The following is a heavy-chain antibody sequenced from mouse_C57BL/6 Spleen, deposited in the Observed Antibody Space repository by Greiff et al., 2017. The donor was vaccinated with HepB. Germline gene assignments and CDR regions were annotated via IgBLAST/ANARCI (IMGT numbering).Heavy chain of an antibody. Sequence: EVKLVESGGGLVKPGGSLKLSCAASGFTFSSYAMSWVRQTPEKRLEWVATISDGGSYTYYPDNVKGRFTISRDNAKNNLYLQMSHLKSEDTAMYDCARGEGGVRWLLYFDYWGQGTTLTVSS. CDR1: GFTFSSYA. CDR2: ISDGGSYT. D-gene: IGHD2-3*01. V-gene: IGHV5-4*03. CDR3: ARGEGGVRWLLYFDY. J-gene: IGHJ2*01.